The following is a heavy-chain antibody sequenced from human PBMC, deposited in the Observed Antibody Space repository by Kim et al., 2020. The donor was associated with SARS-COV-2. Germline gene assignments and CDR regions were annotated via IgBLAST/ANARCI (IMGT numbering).Heavy chain of an antibody. V-gene: IGHV3-64D*09. J-gene: IGHJ4*02. CDR1: GFTFSSYA. D-gene: IGHD3-22*01. Sequence: GGSLRLSCSASGFTFSSYAMHWVRQAPGKGLEYVSAISSNGGSTYYADSVKGRFTISRDNSKNTLYLQMSSLRAEDTAVYYCVKDLSTYYYDSSGPLDYWGQGTLVTVSS. CDR2: ISSNGGST. CDR3: VKDLSTYYYDSSGPLDY.